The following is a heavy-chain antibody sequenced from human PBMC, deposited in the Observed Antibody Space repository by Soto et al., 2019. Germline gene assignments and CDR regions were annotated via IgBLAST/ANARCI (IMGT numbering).Heavy chain of an antibody. CDR3: ASSGYSFTPFDY. J-gene: IGHJ4*02. CDR2: IYYSGST. V-gene: IGHV4-39*01. D-gene: IGHD6-13*01. CDR1: GGSISSSSYY. Sequence: PSETLSLTCTVSGGSISSSSYYWGWIRQPPGKGLEWIGSIYYSGSTYYNPSLKSRVTISVDTSKNQFSLKLSSVTAADTAVYYCASSGYSFTPFDYWGQGTLVTVSS.